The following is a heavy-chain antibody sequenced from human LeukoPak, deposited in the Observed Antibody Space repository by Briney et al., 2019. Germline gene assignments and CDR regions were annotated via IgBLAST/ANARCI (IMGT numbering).Heavy chain of an antibody. Sequence: GGSLRLSCAASEFSISTYGMHWVRQAPGKGLEWVAVIWYDGSRTYYADSVKGRCTISRDNSMNTLHLQMNRLRAEDTAIYYCARALRANTYYYGMDVWGQGTTATVSS. CDR2: IWYDGSRT. CDR3: ARALRANTYYYGMDV. V-gene: IGHV3-33*08. J-gene: IGHJ6*02. CDR1: EFSISTYG.